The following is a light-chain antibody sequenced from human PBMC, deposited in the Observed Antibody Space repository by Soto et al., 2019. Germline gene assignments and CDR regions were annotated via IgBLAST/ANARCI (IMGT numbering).Light chain of an antibody. Sequence: EIVLTQSPGTLSLSPGERATLSCRASQSVSSGLAWYQLKRGQGPRLLIHDASSRATGIPDRFSGSGSGTDFTLTISRLEPEDFAVYYCQQYGGSPRTFGQGTKVEVK. CDR2: DAS. CDR1: QSVSSG. CDR3: QQYGGSPRT. V-gene: IGKV3-20*01. J-gene: IGKJ1*01.